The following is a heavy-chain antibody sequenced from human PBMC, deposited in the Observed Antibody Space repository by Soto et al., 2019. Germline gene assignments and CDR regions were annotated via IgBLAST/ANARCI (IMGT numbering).Heavy chain of an antibody. CDR2: ISYDGSNK. CDR1: GFTFSSYA. D-gene: IGHD4-17*01. Sequence: QVQLVESGGGVVQPGRSLRLSCAASGFTFSSYAMHWVRQAPGKGLEWVAVISYDGSNKYYADSVKGRFTISRDNSKNTLYLQMNSLRAEDTAVYYCARDGTTVTTLDYWGQGTLVTVSS. V-gene: IGHV3-30-3*01. CDR3: ARDGTTVTTLDY. J-gene: IGHJ4*02.